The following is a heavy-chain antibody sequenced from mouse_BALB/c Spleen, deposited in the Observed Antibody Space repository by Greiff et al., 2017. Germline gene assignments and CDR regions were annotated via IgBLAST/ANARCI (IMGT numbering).Heavy chain of an antibody. CDR2: ISDGGSYT. D-gene: IGHD4-1*01. Sequence: EVQGVESGGGLVKPGGSLKLSCAASGFTFSDYYMYWVRQTPEKRLEWVATISDGGSYTYYPDSVKGRFTISRDNAKNNLYLQMSSLKSEDTAMYYCATSLTGTRENWGQGTLVTVSA. CDR1: GFTFSDYY. CDR3: ATSLTGTREN. J-gene: IGHJ3*01. V-gene: IGHV5-4*02.